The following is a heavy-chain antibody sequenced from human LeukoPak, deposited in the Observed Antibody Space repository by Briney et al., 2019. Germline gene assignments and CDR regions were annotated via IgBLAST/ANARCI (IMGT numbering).Heavy chain of an antibody. Sequence: GGSLRLSCAASGFTFDDYGMSWVRQAPGKGLEWVSGINWNGGSTGYADSVKGRFTISSDNAKNSLYLQMNSLRAEDTALYYCARDGPELDYGDSTLGLFDYWGQGTLVTVSS. CDR3: ARDGPELDYGDSTLGLFDY. J-gene: IGHJ4*02. D-gene: IGHD4-17*01. CDR2: INWNGGST. CDR1: GFTFDDYG. V-gene: IGHV3-20*04.